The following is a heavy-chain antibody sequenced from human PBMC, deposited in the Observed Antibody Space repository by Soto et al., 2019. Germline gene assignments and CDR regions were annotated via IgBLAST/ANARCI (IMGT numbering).Heavy chain of an antibody. CDR1: GFTFSTSW. J-gene: IGHJ4*02. Sequence: PGGSLRLSCTASGFTFSTSWMNWVRQAPGKGLEWVASTNPDGSKKYHVDSVEGRFTISRDNAKNSLFLQMDSLRVEDTALYYCARDRAWSSFDYWGQGTQVTVS. V-gene: IGHV3-7*01. CDR3: ARDRAWSSFDY. CDR2: TNPDGSKK. D-gene: IGHD6-19*01.